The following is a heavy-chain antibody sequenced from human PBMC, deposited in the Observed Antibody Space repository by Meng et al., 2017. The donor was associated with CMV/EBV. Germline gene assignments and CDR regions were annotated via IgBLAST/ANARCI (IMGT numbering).Heavy chain of an antibody. CDR1: GYTFTGYY. Sequence: GESLKISCKGSGYTFTGYYMHWVRQAPGQGLEWMGWINPNSGGTNYAQKFQGRVTMTRDTSISTAYMELSRLRSDDTAVYYCARVERVVPAAMDVFDYWGQGTLVTVSS. CDR2: INPNSGGT. D-gene: IGHD2-2*01. CDR3: ARVERVVPAAMDVFDY. V-gene: IGHV1-2*02. J-gene: IGHJ4*02.